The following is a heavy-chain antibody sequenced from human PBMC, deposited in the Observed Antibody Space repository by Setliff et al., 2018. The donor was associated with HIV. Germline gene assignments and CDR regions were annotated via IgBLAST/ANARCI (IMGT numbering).Heavy chain of an antibody. V-gene: IGHV1-8*01. J-gene: IGHJ4*02. Sequence: GASVKVSCKASGYTFTSKHINWVRQATGQGLEWLGWMDPSSAATGYAQEFQGRVTLTRDTPISTAYMELSSLTSDDTAVYYCERGVGASGDYWGQGTQVTVSS. CDR2: MDPSSAAT. CDR3: ERGVGASGDY. D-gene: IGHD1-26*01. CDR1: GYTFTSKH.